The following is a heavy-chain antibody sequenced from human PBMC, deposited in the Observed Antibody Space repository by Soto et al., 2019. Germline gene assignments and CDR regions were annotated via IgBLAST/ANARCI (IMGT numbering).Heavy chain of an antibody. J-gene: IGHJ6*03. D-gene: IGHD3-10*01. CDR3: ASGGSSSYYYYYYMDV. CDR2: INNSXST. CDR1: GGSFIGYY. Sequence: LXLTCAVYGGSFIGYYWSWIRQPPGKGLEWIGEINNSXSTNYXTSIKSRVNIXXDTSKNQXXLKLSSVTAADTAVYYCASGGSSSYYYYYYMDVWGKGTTVTVSS. V-gene: IGHV4-34*01.